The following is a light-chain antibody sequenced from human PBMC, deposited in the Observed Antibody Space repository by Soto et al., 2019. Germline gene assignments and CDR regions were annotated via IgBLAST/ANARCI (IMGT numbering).Light chain of an antibody. CDR3: QQYESWPET. V-gene: IGKV3-15*01. J-gene: IGKJ1*01. CDR1: QTVATN. CDR2: GAS. Sequence: EVVMTQSPATRSMSPGETPTPSCWASQTVATNVAWYQQRPAQAPRLLIYGASTRATGLPDRFRGSGSGTEFTPTISRLQSEVFAVYYCQQYESWPETFGQGTKVEI.